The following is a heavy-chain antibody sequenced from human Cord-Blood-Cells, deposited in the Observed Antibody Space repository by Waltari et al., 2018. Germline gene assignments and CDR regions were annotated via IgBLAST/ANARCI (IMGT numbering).Heavy chain of an antibody. CDR1: GYTFTSYA. J-gene: IGHJ4*02. CDR3: ARIRGSYDY. V-gene: IGHV1-3*01. CDR2: INAGNANT. D-gene: IGHD1-26*01. Sequence: QVQLVQAGAEVKKPGASVKGSCKASGYTFTSYAMHWVRQAPGPRLEWMGWINAGNANTKYSQKFQGRVTITRDTAASTAYMELSSLRSEDTAVYYWARIRGSYDYWGQGTLVTVSS.